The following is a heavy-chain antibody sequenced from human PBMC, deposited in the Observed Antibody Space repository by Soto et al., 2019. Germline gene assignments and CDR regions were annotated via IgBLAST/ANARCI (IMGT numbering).Heavy chain of an antibody. CDR3: ARDRHLSDGGTPFYYGMDV. J-gene: IGHJ6*02. D-gene: IGHD3-16*01. CDR1: GGSISICAYY. CDR2: TYYSGIT. Sequence: SETLSLTCTVSGGSISICAYYWSLIRQHPGKGLEWIGYTYYSGITYHNPSLKSRLTISVDTSKNQFSLKLTSVTAADTAVYYCARDRHLSDGGTPFYYGMDVWGQGTTVTVSS. V-gene: IGHV4-31*03.